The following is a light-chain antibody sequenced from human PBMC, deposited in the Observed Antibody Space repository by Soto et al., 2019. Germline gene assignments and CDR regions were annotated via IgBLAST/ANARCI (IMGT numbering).Light chain of an antibody. CDR2: GAS. J-gene: IGKJ2*01. Sequence: EIVLTQSPGTLSLSPGERATLSCRASQSVSSSYLAWYQQKPGQAPRLLIYGASSRATGIPDRFSGSESGTDFTLTISRLEPEDFAVYYCQQYGSSPNTFSQGTKLEIK. CDR3: QQYGSSPNT. CDR1: QSVSSSY. V-gene: IGKV3-20*01.